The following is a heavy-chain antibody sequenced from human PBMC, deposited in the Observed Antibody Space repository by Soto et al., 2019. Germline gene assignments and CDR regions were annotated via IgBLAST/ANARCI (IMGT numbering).Heavy chain of an antibody. CDR3: ARALSGSYSGFDY. J-gene: IGHJ4*02. D-gene: IGHD1-26*01. CDR1: GFTFNSYA. Sequence: GGSLRLSCAASGFTFNSYAMHWVRQAPGKGLEWVAVIWYDGSNKYYADSVKGRFTISRDNSKNTLYLQMNSLRAEDTAVYYCARALSGSYSGFDYWGQGTLVTVSS. CDR2: IWYDGSNK. V-gene: IGHV3-33*01.